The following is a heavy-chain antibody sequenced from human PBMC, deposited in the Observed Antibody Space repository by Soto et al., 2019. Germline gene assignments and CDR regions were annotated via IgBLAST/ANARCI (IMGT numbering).Heavy chain of an antibody. CDR1: GYTFTSYA. CDR2: INAGNGNT. D-gene: IGHD2-15*01. Sequence: ASVKVSCKASGYTFTSYAMHWVRQAPGQRLEWMGWINAGNGNTKYSQKFQGRVTITRDTSASTAYMELSSLRSEDTAVYYCARGPYGGTPRDYWGQGTLVTVSS. V-gene: IGHV1-3*01. CDR3: ARGPYGGTPRDY. J-gene: IGHJ4*02.